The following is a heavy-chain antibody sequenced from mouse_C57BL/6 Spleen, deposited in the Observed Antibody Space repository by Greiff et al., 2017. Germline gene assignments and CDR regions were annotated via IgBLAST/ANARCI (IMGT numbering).Heavy chain of an antibody. V-gene: IGHV1-26*01. CDR3: ASGRPPFAY. Sequence: VQLQQSGPELVKPGASVKISCKASGYTFTDYYMNWVKQSHGKSLEWIGDINPNNGGTSYNQKFKGKATLTVDKSSSTAYMELRSLTSEDSAVYYCASGRPPFAYWGQGTLVTVSA. D-gene: IGHD1-2*01. CDR2: INPNNGGT. CDR1: GYTFTDYY. J-gene: IGHJ3*01.